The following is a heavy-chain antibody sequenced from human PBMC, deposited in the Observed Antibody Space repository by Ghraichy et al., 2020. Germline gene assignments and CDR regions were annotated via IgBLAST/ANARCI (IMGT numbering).Heavy chain of an antibody. CDR3: AKTVRQWLANDAFHI. CDR1: GGSTSNNY. Sequence: SETLSLTCTVSGGSTSNNYWTWIRQPPGMGLEWIGYIFSSGTTNYNPSLDSRVTISIDTSKNQFSLKLKSVTTADTAVYFCAKTVRQWLANDAFHIWGQGTMVTVSS. V-gene: IGHV4-59*01. J-gene: IGHJ3*02. D-gene: IGHD6-19*01. CDR2: IFSSGTT.